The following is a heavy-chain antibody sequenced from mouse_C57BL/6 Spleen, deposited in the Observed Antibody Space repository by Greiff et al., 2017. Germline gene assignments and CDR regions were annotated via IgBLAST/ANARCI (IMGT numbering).Heavy chain of an antibody. CDR2: ISSGSSTL. CDR3: ARRGGITTVVATRAYAMDY. CDR1: GFTFSDYG. D-gene: IGHD1-1*01. Sequence: EVMLVESGGGLVKPGGSLKLSCAASGFTFSDYGMHWVRQAPEKGLEWVAYISSGSSTLYYAATVKGQFTISRDNAKNTLFLQMTSLRSEDTAMYYCARRGGITTVVATRAYAMDYWGQGTSVTVSS. V-gene: IGHV5-17*01. J-gene: IGHJ4*01.